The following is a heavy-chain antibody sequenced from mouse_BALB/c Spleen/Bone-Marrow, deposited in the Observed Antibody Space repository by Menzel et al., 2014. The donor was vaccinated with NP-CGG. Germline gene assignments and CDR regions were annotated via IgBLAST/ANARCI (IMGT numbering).Heavy chain of an antibody. J-gene: IGHJ4*01. CDR2: IDPANGNT. Sequence: VQLQQSGAELVKPGASVKLSCSASGFNIKDTYMHWVKQRPEQGLEWIGRIDPANGNTKYDPKFQGKATITADTSSNTAYLQLSSLTSEDTAVYYCARWEYYAMDYWGQGTSVTVSS. V-gene: IGHV14-3*02. CDR1: GFNIKDTY. D-gene: IGHD4-1*01. CDR3: ARWEYYAMDY.